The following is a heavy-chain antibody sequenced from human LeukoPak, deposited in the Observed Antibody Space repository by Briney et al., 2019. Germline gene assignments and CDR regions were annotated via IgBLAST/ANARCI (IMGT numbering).Heavy chain of an antibody. Sequence: SETLSLTCGVSGYSINSGYSWTWLRQRPGKGLEWIGNIYHSGYAYYNPSLKSRFTISLDASKNQFSLRLSSVTAADTAVYYCARNSSLTTLKGGWFDPWGQGTLVTVSS. J-gene: IGHJ5*02. V-gene: IGHV4-38-2*01. CDR3: ARNSSLTTLKGGWFDP. CDR2: IYHSGYA. CDR1: GYSINSGYS. D-gene: IGHD4-11*01.